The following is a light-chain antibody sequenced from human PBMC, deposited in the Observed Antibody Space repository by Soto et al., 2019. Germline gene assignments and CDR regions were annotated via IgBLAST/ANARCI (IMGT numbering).Light chain of an antibody. V-gene: IGLV2-11*01. CDR1: SSDVGNYNY. CDR3: CSYAGTYTVI. Sequence: QSALTQPRSVSGSPGQSVTISCTGTSSDVGNYNYVSWYQQHPGKAPKLIIFDVTQRPSGVPDRFSGSKSGNTAPLTISGLQPEDEADYYCCSYAGTYTVIFGGGTQLTVL. J-gene: IGLJ2*01. CDR2: DVT.